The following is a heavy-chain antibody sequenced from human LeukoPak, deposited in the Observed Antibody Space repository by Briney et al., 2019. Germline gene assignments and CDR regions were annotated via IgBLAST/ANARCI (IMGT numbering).Heavy chain of an antibody. CDR2: IRDDGSNK. CDR3: AKDPNGSGSYLFDY. D-gene: IGHD3-10*01. Sequence: GGSLRLSCAASGFTFSSYGMHWVRQAPGKGLEWVAFIRDDGSNKYYADSVKGRFTISRDNSKKTLYLQMNSLRAEDTAVYYCAKDPNGSGSYLFDYWGQGTLVSVSS. CDR1: GFTFSSYG. V-gene: IGHV3-30*02. J-gene: IGHJ4*02.